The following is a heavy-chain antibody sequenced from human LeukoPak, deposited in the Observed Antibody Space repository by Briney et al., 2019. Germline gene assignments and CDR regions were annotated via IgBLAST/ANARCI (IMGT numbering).Heavy chain of an antibody. CDR3: ARLNRYYDILTGWDYYFDY. Sequence: SETLSLTCTVSGGSISSGGYYWSWIRQHPGKGLEWIGCIYYSGSTYYNPSLKSRVTISVDTSKNQFSLKLSSVTAADTAVYYCARLNRYYDILTGWDYYFDYWGQGTLVTVSS. CDR1: GGSISSGGYY. J-gene: IGHJ4*02. D-gene: IGHD3-9*01. CDR2: IYYSGST. V-gene: IGHV4-31*03.